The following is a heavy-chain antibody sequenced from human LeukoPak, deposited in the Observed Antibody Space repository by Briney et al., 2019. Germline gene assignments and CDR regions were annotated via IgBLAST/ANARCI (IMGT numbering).Heavy chain of an antibody. V-gene: IGHV1-24*01. CDR1: GYTLTELS. CDR3: ATVVVVAATPYWFDP. CDR2: FDPEDGET. J-gene: IGHJ5*02. D-gene: IGHD2-15*01. Sequence: ASVEVSCKVSGYTLTELSMHWVRQAPGKGLEWMGGFDPEDGETIYAQKFQGRVTMTEDTSTDTAYMELSSLRSEDTAVYYCATVVVVAATPYWFDPWGQGTLVTVSS.